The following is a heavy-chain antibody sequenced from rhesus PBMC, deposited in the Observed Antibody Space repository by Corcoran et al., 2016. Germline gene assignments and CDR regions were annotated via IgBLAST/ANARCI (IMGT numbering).Heavy chain of an antibody. CDR3: ARGYTIFGLVTTFDY. CDR2: ISGSSGST. Sequence: QVQLQESGPGLVKPSETLSLTCAVSGGSISSSNWWSWIRQPPGKGLEWIGYISGSSGSTYYNPSLKSRVTISTDTSKNQFSLKLSAVIAADTAVYYCARGYTIFGLVTTFDYWGQGVLVTVSS. J-gene: IGHJ4*01. V-gene: IGHV4-65*01. CDR1: GGSISSSNW. D-gene: IGHD3-3*01.